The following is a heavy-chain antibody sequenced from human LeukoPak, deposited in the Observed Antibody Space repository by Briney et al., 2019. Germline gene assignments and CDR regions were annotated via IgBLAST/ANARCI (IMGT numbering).Heavy chain of an antibody. Sequence: PGGSLRLSCAASGFTFDEYAMHWVRQVPGKGLEWVSLIGADGSRPDYAASVKGRFTISRDNTKGSLYLEMNSLNTEDTALYYCAKVLRRSGWYYFDYWGKGTLVTVSS. J-gene: IGHJ4*02. CDR2: IGADGSRP. V-gene: IGHV3-43*02. D-gene: IGHD6-19*01. CDR1: GFTFDEYA. CDR3: AKVLRRSGWYYFDY.